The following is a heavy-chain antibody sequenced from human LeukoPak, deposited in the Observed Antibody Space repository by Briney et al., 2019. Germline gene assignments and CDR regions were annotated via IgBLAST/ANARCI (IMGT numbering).Heavy chain of an antibody. CDR1: GFTFNSYS. J-gene: IGHJ3*02. V-gene: IGHV3-23*01. D-gene: IGHD3-3*01. Sequence: GGSLRLSCAASGFTFNSYSMGWVRQAPGQGLEWVSAVSGSAYSIYYADSVKGRFTISRDNSKNTLYLQMNSLRAEDTAVYFCAKWMVRNDFWSGAFDIWGQGTMVTVSS. CDR2: VSGSAYSI. CDR3: AKWMVRNDFWSGAFDI.